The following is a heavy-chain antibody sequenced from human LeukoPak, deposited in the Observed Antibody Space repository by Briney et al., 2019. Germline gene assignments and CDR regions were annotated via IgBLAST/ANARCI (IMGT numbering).Heavy chain of an antibody. J-gene: IGHJ4*02. CDR1: GFTFSDYY. V-gene: IGHV3-11*01. CDR2: ISSSGSTI. Sequence: PGGSLRLSCAASGFTFSDYYMSWIRQAPGKGLEWVSYISSSGSTIYYADSVKGRFTISRDNANNSPYLQMHSLRAEDTAVYYCEGGDYGDCDYWGEGTLVTVSS. D-gene: IGHD4-17*01. CDR3: EGGDYGDCDY.